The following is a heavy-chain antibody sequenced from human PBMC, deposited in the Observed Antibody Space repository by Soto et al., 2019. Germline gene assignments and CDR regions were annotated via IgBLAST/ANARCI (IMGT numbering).Heavy chain of an antibody. D-gene: IGHD2-2*01. CDR1: GGTFSSYA. CDR3: ARDRKGDCSSTSCRHDYYYYGMDV. Sequence: QVQLVQSGAEVKKPGSSVKVSCKASGGTFSSYAISWVRQAPGQGLEWMGGIIPIFGTANYAQKFQGRVTITADESTSTAYMELSSLRSEDTAVYYCARDRKGDCSSTSCRHDYYYYGMDVWGQGTTVTVSS. J-gene: IGHJ6*02. CDR2: IIPIFGTA. V-gene: IGHV1-69*01.